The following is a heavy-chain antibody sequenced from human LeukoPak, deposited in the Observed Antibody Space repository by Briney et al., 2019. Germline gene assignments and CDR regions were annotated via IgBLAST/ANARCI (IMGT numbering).Heavy chain of an antibody. CDR2: ISSSSSTI. CDR3: ARDLRVEAAAGTFYYYMDV. V-gene: IGHV3-48*01. Sequence: GGSLRLSCAASGFTFSSYSINWVRQAPGKGLEWVSYISSSSSTIYYADSVKGRFTISRDNAKNSLYLQMNSLRAEDTAVYYCARDLRVEAAAGTFYYYMDVWGKGTTVTVSS. D-gene: IGHD6-13*01. J-gene: IGHJ6*03. CDR1: GFTFSSYS.